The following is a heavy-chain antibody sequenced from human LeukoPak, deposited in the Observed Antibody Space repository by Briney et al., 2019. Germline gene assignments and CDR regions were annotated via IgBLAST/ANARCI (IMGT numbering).Heavy chain of an antibody. CDR2: IYTSGST. CDR1: GGSISSGSYY. Sequence: PSQTLSLTCTVSGGSISSGSYYWSWIRQPAGKGLEWIGRIYTSGSTNYNPSLKSRVTISVDTSKNQFSLKLSSVTAADTAVYYCARGPALAYYYDSSGYSEYFQHWGQGTLVTVSS. CDR3: ARGPALAYYYDSSGYSEYFQH. J-gene: IGHJ1*01. D-gene: IGHD3-22*01. V-gene: IGHV4-61*02.